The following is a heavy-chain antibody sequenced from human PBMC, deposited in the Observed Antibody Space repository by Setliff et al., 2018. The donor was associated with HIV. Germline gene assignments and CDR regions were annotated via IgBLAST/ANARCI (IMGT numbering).Heavy chain of an antibody. CDR3: ARHKTHEYGGNTIYFDS. D-gene: IGHD2-15*01. CDR2: INHLENT. J-gene: IGHJ4*02. V-gene: IGHV4-34*10. Sequence: SETLSLTCAVYGGSFSGYFWSWVRQSPGKGLEWIGEINHLENTYDNPSLKSRITLSVDKSKNVFSLKLKSVTAADTAVYYCARHKTHEYGGNTIYFDSWGQGTLVTVSS. CDR1: GGSFSGYF.